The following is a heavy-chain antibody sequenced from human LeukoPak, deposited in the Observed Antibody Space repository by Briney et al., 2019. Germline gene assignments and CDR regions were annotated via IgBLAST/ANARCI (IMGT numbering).Heavy chain of an antibody. CDR1: GFTINKYG. V-gene: IGHV3-30*02. CDR3: ATITESPDY. Sequence: YPGGSLRLSCAASGFTINKYGIHWVRQAPGKGLEWVALIRYYGDNRFYADSVRGRFTISRDNSKNTFYLQMRSLKPEDTALYYCATITESPDYWGQGTLVSVSS. CDR2: IRYYGDNR. J-gene: IGHJ4*02. D-gene: IGHD1-20*01.